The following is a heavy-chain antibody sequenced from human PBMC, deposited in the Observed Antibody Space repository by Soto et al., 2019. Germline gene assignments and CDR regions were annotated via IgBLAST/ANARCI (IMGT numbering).Heavy chain of an antibody. D-gene: IGHD3-3*01. V-gene: IGHV3-33*01. CDR1: GFTFSSYG. J-gene: IGHJ6*02. Sequence: QVQLVESGGGVVQPGRSLRLSCAASGFTFSSYGMHWVRQAPGKGLEWVAVIWYDGSNKYYADSVKGRFTISRDNSKNTLYLQMNSLRAEDTAVYYCAREGRFLEWLLADWYYYGMDVWGQGTTVTVSS. CDR3: AREGRFLEWLLADWYYYGMDV. CDR2: IWYDGSNK.